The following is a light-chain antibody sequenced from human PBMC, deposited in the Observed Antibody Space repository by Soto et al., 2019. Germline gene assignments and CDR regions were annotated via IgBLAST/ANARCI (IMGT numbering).Light chain of an antibody. CDR1: QSVSHGSNNENF. CDR2: WAS. CDR3: QQYYTFPRT. J-gene: IGKJ1*01. Sequence: DIVLTQSPDSLAVSLGGRATINCKSSQSVSHGSNNENFLAWYQQKPGQSPNLLIYWASTRESGVPDRFAGSGSGTDFTLTISSLQAEDVAVYYCQQYYTFPRTFGQGTKVEIE. V-gene: IGKV4-1*01.